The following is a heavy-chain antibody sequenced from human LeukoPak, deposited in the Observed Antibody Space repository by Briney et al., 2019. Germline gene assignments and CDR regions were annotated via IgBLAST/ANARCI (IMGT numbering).Heavy chain of an antibody. CDR3: ARVTFGEALFN. V-gene: IGHV3-21*01. J-gene: IGHJ4*02. CDR1: GFTVSSNY. CDR2: ISGSSSYI. D-gene: IGHD3-10*01. Sequence: GGSLRLSCAASGFTVSSNYMSWVRQAPGKGLEWVSSISGSSSYIYYADSVKGRFTISRDNAKNSLYLQMNSLRAEDTAVYYCARVTFGEALFNWGQGTLVTVSS.